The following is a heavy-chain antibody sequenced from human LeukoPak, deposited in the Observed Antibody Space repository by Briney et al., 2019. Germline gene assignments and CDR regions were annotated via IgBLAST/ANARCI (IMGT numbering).Heavy chain of an antibody. D-gene: IGHD3-3*01. Sequence: ASVKVSCKVSGYTLTELSMHWVRQAPGKGLEWMGGFDPEDGETIYAQKFQGRVTMTEDTSTDTAYMELSSLRSEDTAVYYCATGPAYDFWSGYCVYWGQGTLVTVSS. J-gene: IGHJ4*02. V-gene: IGHV1-24*01. CDR2: FDPEDGET. CDR3: ATGPAYDFWSGYCVY. CDR1: GYTLTELS.